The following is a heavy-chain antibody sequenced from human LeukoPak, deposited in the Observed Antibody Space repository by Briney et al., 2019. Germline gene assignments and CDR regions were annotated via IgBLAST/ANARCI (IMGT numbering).Heavy chain of an antibody. J-gene: IGHJ4*02. V-gene: IGHV3-23*01. CDR3: ARDIDNGDYVVY. CDR1: GFTFSSYA. CDR2: IGSSGDIT. Sequence: PGGSLRLSCAASGFTFSSYAMSWVRQAPGMGLGWVSSIGSSGDITYYADSVKGRFTISRDNSKNTLYLQMNSLRAEDTAVYYCARDIDNGDYVVYWGQGTLVTVSS. D-gene: IGHD4-17*01.